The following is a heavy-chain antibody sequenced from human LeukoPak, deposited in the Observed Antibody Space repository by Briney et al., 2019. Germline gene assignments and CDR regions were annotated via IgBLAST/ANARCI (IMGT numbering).Heavy chain of an antibody. J-gene: IGHJ4*02. CDR1: GYTFTGYY. D-gene: IGHD2-2*02. CDR3: ARDCSSTSCYNDGRGGGDY. V-gene: IGHV1-2*04. CDR2: INPNSGGT. Sequence: ASVKVSCKASGYTFTGYYMHWVRQAPGQGLEWMGWINPNSGGTNYAQKFQGWVTMTRDTSISTAYMELSRLRSDDTAVYYCARDCSSTSCYNDGRGGGDYWGQGTLVTVSS.